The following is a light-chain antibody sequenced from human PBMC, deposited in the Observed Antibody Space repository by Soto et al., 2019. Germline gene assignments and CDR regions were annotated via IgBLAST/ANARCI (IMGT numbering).Light chain of an antibody. CDR3: QQYGSSPLT. CDR1: QSVTSDF. V-gene: IGKV3-20*01. CDR2: GAS. J-gene: IGKJ4*01. Sequence: EIVLTQSPDILSLSLGDRATLSCRASQSVTSDFLVWYQQKPGQAPRLLIYGASSRATGIPDRFSGSGSGTDFILTISRLEPEDFAVYYCQQYGSSPLTFGGGTKVDIK.